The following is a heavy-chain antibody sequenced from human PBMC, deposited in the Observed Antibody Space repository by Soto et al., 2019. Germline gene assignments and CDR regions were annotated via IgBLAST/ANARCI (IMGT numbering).Heavy chain of an antibody. CDR2: INPSGGST. CDR1: GYTFTSYY. J-gene: IGHJ4*02. V-gene: IGHV1-46*01. D-gene: IGHD6-19*01. CDR3: ARPDAEQWLVSPYYLDY. Sequence: ASVKVSCKASGYTFTSYYMHWVRQAPGQGLEWMGIINPSGGSTSYAQKFQGRVTMTRDTSTSTVYMELSSLRSEDTAVYYCARPDAEQWLVSPYYLDYWGQGTLVTVSS.